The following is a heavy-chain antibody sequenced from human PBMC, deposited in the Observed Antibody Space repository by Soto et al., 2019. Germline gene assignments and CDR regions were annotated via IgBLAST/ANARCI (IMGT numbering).Heavy chain of an antibody. CDR2: IYYSGST. Sequence: SETLSLTCTVSGGSISSSSYYWGWIRQPPGKGLEWIGSIYYSGSTYYNPSLKSRVTISVDTSKNQFSLKLSSVTAAGTAVYYCARRNYDFWSGFGMDVWGQGTTVTVSS. V-gene: IGHV4-39*01. CDR3: ARRNYDFWSGFGMDV. D-gene: IGHD3-3*01. J-gene: IGHJ6*02. CDR1: GGSISSSSYY.